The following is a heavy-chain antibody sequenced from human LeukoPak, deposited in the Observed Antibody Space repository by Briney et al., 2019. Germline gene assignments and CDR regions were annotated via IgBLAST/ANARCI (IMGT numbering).Heavy chain of an antibody. Sequence: GGSLRLSCAASGFTFSSYWMSWVRQAPGKGLEWVANIKQDGSEKYYVDSVKGRFTISRDNAKNSLYLQMNSLRAEDTAVYYCARDGSGYYDYYYYGMDVWGQGTTVTVSS. D-gene: IGHD3-22*01. V-gene: IGHV3-7*01. CDR3: ARDGSGYYDYYYYGMDV. CDR1: GFTFSSYW. CDR2: IKQDGSEK. J-gene: IGHJ6*02.